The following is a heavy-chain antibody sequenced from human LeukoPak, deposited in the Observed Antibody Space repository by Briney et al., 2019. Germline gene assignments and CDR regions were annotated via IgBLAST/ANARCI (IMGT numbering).Heavy chain of an antibody. CDR2: ISYDGSNK. CDR1: GFTFSSYA. J-gene: IGHJ4*02. V-gene: IGHV3-30*04. D-gene: IGHD4-17*01. Sequence: GRSLRLSCAASGFTFSSYAMHWVRQAPGKGLEWVAVISYDGSNKYYADSVKGRLTISRDNSKNTLYLQMNSLRAEDTAVYYCARDPSHDYDHNYDYWGQGTLVTVSS. CDR3: ARDPSHDYDHNYDY.